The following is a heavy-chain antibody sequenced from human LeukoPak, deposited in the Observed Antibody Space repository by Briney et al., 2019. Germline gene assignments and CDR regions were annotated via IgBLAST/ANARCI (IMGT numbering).Heavy chain of an antibody. V-gene: IGHV3-23*01. CDR2: ISGSGGST. D-gene: IGHD2-15*01. J-gene: IGHJ3*02. CDR1: GFTFSSYA. CDR3: AKHSIDCSGGSCYPLRAFDI. Sequence: GGSLRLSCAASGFTFSSYAMSWVRQAPGKGLEWVSAISGSGGSTYYADSVKGRFTISRDNSKNTLYLQMNSLRAEDTAVYYYAKHSIDCSGGSCYPLRAFDIWGQGTMVTVSS.